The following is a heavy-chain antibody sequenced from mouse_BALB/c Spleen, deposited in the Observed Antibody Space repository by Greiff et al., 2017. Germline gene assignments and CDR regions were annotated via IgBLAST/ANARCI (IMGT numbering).Heavy chain of an antibody. D-gene: IGHD2-1*01. V-gene: IGHV3-8*02. CDR3: AIYYGNYWYFDV. Sequence: EVKLVESGPSLVKPSQTLSLTCSVTGDSITSGYWNWIRKFPGNKLEYMGYISHSGSTYYNPSLKSRISITRDTSKNQYYLQLNSVTTEDTATYYCAIYYGNYWYFDVWGAGTTVTVSS. J-gene: IGHJ1*01. CDR2: ISHSGST. CDR1: GDSITSGY.